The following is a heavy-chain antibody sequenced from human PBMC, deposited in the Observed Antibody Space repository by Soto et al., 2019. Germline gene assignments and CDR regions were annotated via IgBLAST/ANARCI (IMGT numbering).Heavy chain of an antibody. CDR2: ISSSSSTI. D-gene: IGHD6-13*01. V-gene: IGHV3-48*04. CDR3: ARAADSSSWYLFFDY. Sequence: GGSLRLSCAASGFTFSSYSMNWVRQAPGKGLEWVSYISSSSSTIYYADSVKGRFTISRDNAKNSLYLQMNSLRAEDTAVYYCARAADSSSWYLFFDYWGQGTLVTVSS. CDR1: GFTFSSYS. J-gene: IGHJ4*02.